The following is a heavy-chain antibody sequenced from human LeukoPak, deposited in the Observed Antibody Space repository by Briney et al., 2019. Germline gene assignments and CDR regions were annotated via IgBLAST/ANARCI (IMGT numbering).Heavy chain of an antibody. J-gene: IGHJ4*02. CDR2: ISAYNGNT. Sequence: ASVKVSCKASGYTFTSYGISWVRQAPGQGLEWMGWISAYNGNTNYAQKLQGRVTTTTDTSTSTAYMELRSLRSDDTAVYYCARAMPYSSSYVYFDYWGQGTLVTVSS. D-gene: IGHD6-6*01. CDR1: GYTFTSYG. CDR3: ARAMPYSSSYVYFDY. V-gene: IGHV1-18*01.